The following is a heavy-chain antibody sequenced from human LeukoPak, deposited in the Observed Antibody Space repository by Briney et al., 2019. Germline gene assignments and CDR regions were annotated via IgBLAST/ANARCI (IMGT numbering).Heavy chain of an antibody. D-gene: IGHD2-2*01. CDR2: LSGGGGST. J-gene: IGHJ5*02. Sequence: GGSLRLSCAASGFTFSSSAMSWVRQAPGKGLDWVSGLSGGGGSTYYADSVKGRFTISRDNSKNTLYLQMNSLRAEDTAVYYCAKTGYCSSTSCSAGFGPWGQGTLVTVSS. CDR3: AKTGYCSSTSCSAGFGP. V-gene: IGHV3-23*01. CDR1: GFTFSSSA.